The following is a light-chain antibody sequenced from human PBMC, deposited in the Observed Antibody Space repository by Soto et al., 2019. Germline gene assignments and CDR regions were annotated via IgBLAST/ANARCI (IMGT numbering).Light chain of an antibody. CDR1: QSISSW. CDR3: QQYNSSPET. J-gene: IGKJ1*01. CDR2: KAS. Sequence: DIQMTQSPSTLSASVGDRVTITCRASQSISSWLAWYQQKPGKAPKLLIYKASSLESGVPSRFSGSGSVTEFTLTISSLQPDDFATYYCQQYNSSPETFGQGTKVEIK. V-gene: IGKV1-5*03.